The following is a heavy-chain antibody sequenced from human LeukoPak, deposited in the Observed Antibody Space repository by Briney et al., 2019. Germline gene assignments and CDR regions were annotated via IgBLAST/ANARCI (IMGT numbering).Heavy chain of an antibody. CDR3: ARGVKSTGTKGYYFDY. D-gene: IGHD3-10*01. V-gene: IGHV4-59*01. CDR1: GGSISSYY. CDR2: IYYSGST. J-gene: IGHJ4*02. Sequence: SETLSLTCTVSGGSISSYYWCWIRQPPGKGLEWIGYIYYSGSTNYDPSLKSRVTISVDTSKNQFSLKLSSVTAADTAVYYCARGVKSTGTKGYYFDYWGQGTLVTVSS.